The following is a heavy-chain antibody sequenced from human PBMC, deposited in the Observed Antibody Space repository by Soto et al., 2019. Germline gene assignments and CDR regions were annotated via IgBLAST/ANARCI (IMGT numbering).Heavy chain of an antibody. V-gene: IGHV3-15*07. Sequence: EVHLVESGGGLVKPGGSLRLSCAASGFTFSNAWINWVRQAPGKGLEWFGRVKSKNDGGTTDFAAPVKGRFAISRDDSKNMVYLEMNSLQTEDTAIYYCTTDSYITSIIVRFDYWGHGTLVTVSS. CDR2: VKSKNDGGTT. J-gene: IGHJ4*01. CDR3: TTDSYITSIIVRFDY. CDR1: GFTFSNAW. D-gene: IGHD3-22*01.